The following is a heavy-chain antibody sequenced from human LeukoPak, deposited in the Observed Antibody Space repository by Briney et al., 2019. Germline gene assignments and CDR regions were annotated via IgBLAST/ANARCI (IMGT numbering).Heavy chain of an antibody. V-gene: IGHV4-59*08. CDR1: GGSLSSYY. Sequence: PSETLSLTCTVSGGSLSSYYWSWIRQPPGKGLEWIGYIYYSGSTNYNPSLKSRVTISVDTSKNQFSLKLSSVTAADTAVYYCARRAGSSWNKRVYYYYMDVWGKGTTVTVSS. J-gene: IGHJ6*03. CDR3: ARRAGSSWNKRVYYYYMDV. D-gene: IGHD6-13*01. CDR2: IYYSGST.